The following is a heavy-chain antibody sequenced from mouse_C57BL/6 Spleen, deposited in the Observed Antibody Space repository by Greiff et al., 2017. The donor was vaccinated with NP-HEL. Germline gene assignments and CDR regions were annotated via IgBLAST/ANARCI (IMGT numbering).Heavy chain of an antibody. V-gene: IGHV1-64*01. CDR2: IHPNSGST. Sequence: VQLQQPGAELVKPGASVKLSCKASGYTFTSYWMHWVKQRPGQGLEWIGMIHPNSGSTNYNEKFKSKATLTVVKSSSTAYMQLSSLTSEDSAVYYCALYYSNYGDAMDYWGQGTSVTVSS. J-gene: IGHJ4*01. CDR1: GYTFTSYW. D-gene: IGHD2-5*01. CDR3: ALYYSNYGDAMDY.